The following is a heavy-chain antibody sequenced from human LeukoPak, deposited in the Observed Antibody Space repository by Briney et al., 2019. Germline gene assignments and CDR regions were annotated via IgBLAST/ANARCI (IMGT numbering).Heavy chain of an antibody. CDR3: ARRSGYTYGMDY. CDR1: GGSISSYY. CDR2: IYYSGST. V-gene: IGHV4-59*08. Sequence: SETLSLTCSVSGGSISSYYWSWIRRPPGKGLEWIGYIYYSGSTNYNPSLQSQVTISVDTSKNQFSLTLSSVTAADTAVYYCARRSGYTYGMDYWGQGTLVTVSS. J-gene: IGHJ4*02. D-gene: IGHD5-18*01.